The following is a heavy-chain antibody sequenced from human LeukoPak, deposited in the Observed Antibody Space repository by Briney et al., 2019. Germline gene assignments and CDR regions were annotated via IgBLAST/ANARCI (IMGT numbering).Heavy chain of an antibody. CDR1: GYTFTSYY. CDR3: ARDAVTHGSGSHHDY. CDR2: INPSGGST. D-gene: IGHD3-10*01. J-gene: IGHJ4*02. V-gene: IGHV1-46*01. Sequence: GASVKVSCKASGYTFTSYYMHWVRQAPGQGLEWMGIINPSGGSTSYAQKFQGRVTMTRDTSTSTVYMELSSLRSEDTAVYYCARDAVTHGSGSHHDYWGQGTLVTVSS.